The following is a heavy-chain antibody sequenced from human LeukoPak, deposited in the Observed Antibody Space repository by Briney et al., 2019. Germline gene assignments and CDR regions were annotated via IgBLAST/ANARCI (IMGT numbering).Heavy chain of an antibody. D-gene: IGHD3-22*01. CDR2: TYYSSKWYK. Sequence: SQTLSLTCAISGDSVSSDSAAWNWIRQSPSRGLEWLGRTYYSSKWYKDYAVSVKSRITLNPDTSKNQFSLLLNSVTPEDTAVYYCARGEYYYDSSGYYYYFDYWGQGTLVTVSS. J-gene: IGHJ4*02. V-gene: IGHV6-1*01. CDR3: ARGEYYYDSSGYYYYFDY. CDR1: GDSVSSDSAA.